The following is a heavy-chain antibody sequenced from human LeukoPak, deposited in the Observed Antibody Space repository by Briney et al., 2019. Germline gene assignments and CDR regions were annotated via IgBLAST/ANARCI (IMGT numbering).Heavy chain of an antibody. CDR1: GGSISGTNYF. J-gene: IGHJ4*02. D-gene: IGHD3-10*01. CDR3: ARRLGVETYFDY. Sequence: SETLSLTCTVSGGSISGTNYFWDWIRQPPGKGLEWIGTIYYSGSTYYTPSLKSRVALSVDTSKNQFSLKLSSVTAADTAVYYCARRLGVETYFDYWGQGTLVTVAS. CDR2: IYYSGST. V-gene: IGHV4-39*01.